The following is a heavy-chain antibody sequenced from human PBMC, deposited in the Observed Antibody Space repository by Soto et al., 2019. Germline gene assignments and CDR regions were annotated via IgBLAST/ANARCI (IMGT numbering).Heavy chain of an antibody. CDR1: GYTFTYRY. CDR3: AASILTNFHGGFDY. Sequence: SVKVSCKASGYTFTYRYLHWVRQAPGQALEWMGWITPFNGNTNYAQKFQDRVTITRDRSMSTAYMELSSLRSEDTAMYYCAASILTNFHGGFDYWGQGTLVTVSS. V-gene: IGHV1-45*02. J-gene: IGHJ4*02. D-gene: IGHD3-16*01. CDR2: ITPFNGNT.